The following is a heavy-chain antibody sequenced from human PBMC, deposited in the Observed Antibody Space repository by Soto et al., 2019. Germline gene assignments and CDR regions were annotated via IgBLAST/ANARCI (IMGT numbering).Heavy chain of an antibody. J-gene: IGHJ4*02. Sequence: SETLSLTCTVSGGSISSGGYYWSWIRQHPGKGLEWIGYIYYSGSTYYNPSLKSRVTISVDTSKNQFSLKLSSVTAADTAVYYCARGSVPRGRGVPTYFHFWGPGTLVTV. CDR1: GGSISSGGYY. CDR2: IYYSGST. CDR3: ARGSVPRGRGVPTYFHF. D-gene: IGHD3-10*01. V-gene: IGHV4-31*03.